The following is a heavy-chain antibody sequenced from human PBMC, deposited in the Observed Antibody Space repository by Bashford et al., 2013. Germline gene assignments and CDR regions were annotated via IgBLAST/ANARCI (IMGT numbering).Heavy chain of an antibody. Sequence: VRQAPGKGLEWVAVISYDGSYKYYADSVKGRFTISRDNSKNTVYLQMDSLGPEDMAIYYCARVKCPECTGHAFDIWGQGTTVTVSS. CDR3: ARVKCPECTGHAFDI. V-gene: IGHV3-30*04. CDR2: ISYDGSYK. D-gene: IGHD5/OR15-5a*01. J-gene: IGHJ3*02.